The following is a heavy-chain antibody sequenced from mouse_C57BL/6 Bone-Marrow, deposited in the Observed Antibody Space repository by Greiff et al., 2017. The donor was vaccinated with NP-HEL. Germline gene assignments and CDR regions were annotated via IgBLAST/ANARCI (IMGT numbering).Heavy chain of an antibody. CDR2: IYPSDSET. CDR1: GYTFTSYW. Sequence: QVQLQQPGAELVRPGSSVKLSCKASGYTFTSYWMDWVKQRPGQGLEWIGNIYPSDSETHYNQKFKDKATLTVDKSSSTAYMQLSSLTSEDSAVYYCARGGYGSSYRDYWGQGTTLTVSS. D-gene: IGHD1-1*01. J-gene: IGHJ2*01. V-gene: IGHV1-61*01. CDR3: ARGGYGSSYRDY.